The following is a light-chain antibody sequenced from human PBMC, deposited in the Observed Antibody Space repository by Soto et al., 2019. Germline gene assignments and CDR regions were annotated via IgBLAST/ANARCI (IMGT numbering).Light chain of an antibody. Sequence: QSVLTQPPSASGTPGQRVTISCSGSSSNIGSNYVYWYQQLPGTAPKLLIYRNNQRPSGVPDRFSGSKSGTSASLAISGLRSEDEAEDYWAAWDDILSGPFYVVVPGTMVTVL. J-gene: IGLJ1*01. CDR3: AAWDDILSGPFYV. CDR1: SSNIGSNY. CDR2: RNN. V-gene: IGLV1-47*01.